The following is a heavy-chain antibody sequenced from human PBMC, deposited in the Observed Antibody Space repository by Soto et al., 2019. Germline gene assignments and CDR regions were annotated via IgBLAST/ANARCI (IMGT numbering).Heavy chain of an antibody. Sequence: GGSLRLSCAASGFTVSSYHMSWVRQAPGKGLEWVSVLYSAGSADFADSVKGRFTISRDNSKSTLYLQMNSLRAEDTALYYCAKGRSYYYYYGVDVWGQGTTVTVSS. V-gene: IGHV3-66*01. CDR1: GFTVSSYH. CDR3: AKGRSYYYYYGVDV. J-gene: IGHJ6*02. CDR2: LYSAGSA.